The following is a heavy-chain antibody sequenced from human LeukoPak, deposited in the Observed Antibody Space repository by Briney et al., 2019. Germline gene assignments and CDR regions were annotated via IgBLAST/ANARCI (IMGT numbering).Heavy chain of an antibody. CDR2: IYRDGNT. V-gene: IGHV4-38-2*02. CDR3: ARGGPPGYYYDYYMDV. CDR1: GYSISSGYY. Sequence: PSETLSLTCTVSGYSISSGYYWGWIRQPPGKGLEWVANIYRDGNTYYSPSLKSRVTISVDTSKNQFSLKMSSVTAADTAVYFCARGGPPGYYYDYYMDVWGKGTTVTISS. J-gene: IGHJ6*03.